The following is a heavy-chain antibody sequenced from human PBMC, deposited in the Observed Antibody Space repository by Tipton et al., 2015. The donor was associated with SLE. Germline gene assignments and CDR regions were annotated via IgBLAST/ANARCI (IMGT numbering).Heavy chain of an antibody. Sequence: SLRLSCAVSGFTFNIYAMTWVRQAPGKGLEWVSAISGSRDTTYYADSVKGRFTISRDNSRNTLFLQMNSLRAEDTAVYYCANYCTGTTCYEGRVYYFDSWGQGTLVTFSS. V-gene: IGHV3-23*01. CDR3: ANYCTGTTCYEGRVYYFDS. D-gene: IGHD2-2*01. J-gene: IGHJ4*02. CDR2: ISGSRDTT. CDR1: GFTFNIYA.